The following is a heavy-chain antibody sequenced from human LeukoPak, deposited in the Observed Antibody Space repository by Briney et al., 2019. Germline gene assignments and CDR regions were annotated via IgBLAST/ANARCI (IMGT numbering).Heavy chain of an antibody. Sequence: GGSLRLSCAASGFTVSSNYMSWVRQAPGKGLEWVSVIYSGGSTYYADSVKGRFTISRDNSKNTLYLQMNSLRAEDTAVYYCARDLGYCTNGVCHTRFDYWGQGTLVAVSS. CDR2: IYSGGST. CDR1: GFTVSSNY. V-gene: IGHV3-53*01. CDR3: ARDLGYCTNGVCHTRFDY. J-gene: IGHJ4*02. D-gene: IGHD2-8*01.